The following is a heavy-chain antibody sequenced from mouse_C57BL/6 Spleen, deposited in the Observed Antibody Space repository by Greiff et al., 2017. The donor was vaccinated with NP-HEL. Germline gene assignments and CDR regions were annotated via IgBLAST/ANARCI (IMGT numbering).Heavy chain of an antibody. CDR3: ARAAYDYDRFDY. V-gene: IGHV2-2*01. J-gene: IGHJ2*01. CDR1: GFSLTSYG. D-gene: IGHD2-4*01. Sequence: QVQLQQSGPGLVQPSQSLSITCTVSGFSLTSYGVHWVRQSPGKGLEWLGVIWSGGSTDYNAAFISRLSISKDNSKSQVFFKMNSLQADDTAIYYCARAAYDYDRFDYWGQGTTLTVSS. CDR2: IWSGGST.